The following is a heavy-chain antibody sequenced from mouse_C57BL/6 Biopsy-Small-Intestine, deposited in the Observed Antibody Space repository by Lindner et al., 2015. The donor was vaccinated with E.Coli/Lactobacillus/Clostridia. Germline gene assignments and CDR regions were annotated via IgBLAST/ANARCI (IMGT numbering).Heavy chain of an antibody. CDR2: INAVNGDT. CDR3: ARSSGFHSGSYSLRYYFGKDV. V-gene: IGHV1-84*02. CDR1: GYTFINYA. J-gene: IGHJ1*01. D-gene: IGHD1-1*02. Sequence: SVKVSCKASGYTFINYAMHWVRQAPGQRLEWMGWINAVNGDTEYSQKFQDRVAMTRDTSASTAYMELSSLRSEDTAVYYCARSSGFHSGSYSLRYYFGKDVWGQGTTVTVSS.